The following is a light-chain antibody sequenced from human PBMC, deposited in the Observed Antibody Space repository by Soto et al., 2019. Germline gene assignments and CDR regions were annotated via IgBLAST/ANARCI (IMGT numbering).Light chain of an antibody. CDR2: AAS. Sequence: EIVVTQSPAALSVSPGERVALSCRASQSVYSNLAWYKQNPGQAPRLLMYAASTRATGIPARFSGSGSGTEFTLTISGLQSEDFAVYYCQQYSICPRTFGGGTRVEIK. J-gene: IGKJ4*01. CDR1: QSVYSN. V-gene: IGKV3-15*01. CDR3: QQYSICPRT.